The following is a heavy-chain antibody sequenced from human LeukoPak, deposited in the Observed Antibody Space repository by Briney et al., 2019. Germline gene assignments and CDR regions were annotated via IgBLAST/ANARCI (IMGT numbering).Heavy chain of an antibody. Sequence: GSLRLSCAASGFTFSSYWMSWVRQAPGKGLEWVANIKQDGSEKYYVDSVKGRFTISRDNAKNSLYLQMNSLRAEDTAVYYCARSIVVVPAATNWFDPWGQGTLVTVSS. CDR3: ARSIVVVPAATNWFDP. CDR1: GFTFSSYW. J-gene: IGHJ5*02. D-gene: IGHD2-2*01. CDR2: IKQDGSEK. V-gene: IGHV3-7*03.